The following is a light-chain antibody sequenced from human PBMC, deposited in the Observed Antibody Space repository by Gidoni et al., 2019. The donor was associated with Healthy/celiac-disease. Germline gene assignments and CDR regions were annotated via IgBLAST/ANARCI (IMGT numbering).Light chain of an antibody. CDR2: DAS. V-gene: IGKV3-11*01. CDR1: QSVSSY. Sequence: EIALTQSPATLSWSPGERATLSCRASQSVSSYLAWYQQQPGQAPRLLIYDASNRATGIPARFSGSGSGTDFTLTISSLEPEDFAVYYCQQRSNWPPLTFGQGTRLEIK. J-gene: IGKJ5*01. CDR3: QQRSNWPPLT.